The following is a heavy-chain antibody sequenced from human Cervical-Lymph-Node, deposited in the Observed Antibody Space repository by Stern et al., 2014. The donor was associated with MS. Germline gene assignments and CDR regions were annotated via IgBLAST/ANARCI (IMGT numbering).Heavy chain of an antibody. V-gene: IGHV3-21*01. D-gene: IGHD5-18*01. J-gene: IGHJ4*02. CDR2: ISSSSSYR. CDR3: ARDHSHSYGAFDS. Sequence: EVQLVESGGGLVKPGGSLRLSCAASEFTFTDYTMNWVRQAPGKGLEWVSSISSSSSYRFYADSVEGRFTISRDNAKNSLYLQMNSLRAEDTAVYFCARDHSHSYGAFDSWGQGTLVTVSS. CDR1: EFTFTDYT.